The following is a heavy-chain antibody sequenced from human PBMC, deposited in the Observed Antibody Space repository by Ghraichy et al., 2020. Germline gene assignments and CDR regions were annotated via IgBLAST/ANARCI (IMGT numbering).Heavy chain of an antibody. CDR3: VHLARAYNGHDYLPYYLDL. D-gene: IGHD5-12*01. Sequence: SGPTLVKPTQTLTLTCTFSGFSLRTTGAGVGWIRQPPGKAPEWLALIYWNDDKRSSPSLGSRLTITKDTSRNRVVLTMTNLDPVDTATYYCVHLARAYNGHDYLPYYLDLWGLGTLVTVSS. V-gene: IGHV2-5*01. CDR1: GFSLRTTGAG. J-gene: IGHJ4*02. CDR2: IYWNDDK.